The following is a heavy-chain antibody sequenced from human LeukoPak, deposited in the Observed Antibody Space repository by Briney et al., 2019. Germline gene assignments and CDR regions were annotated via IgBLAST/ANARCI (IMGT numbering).Heavy chain of an antibody. CDR3: ARDRDSGSYRD. D-gene: IGHD1-26*01. V-gene: IGHV4-34*01. Sequence: SETLSLTCAVYGGSFSGYYWSWIRQPPGKGLEWIGEINHSGSTNYNPSLKSRVTISVDTSKNQFSLKLSSVTAADTAVYYCARDRDSGSYRDWGQGTLITVSS. CDR1: GGSFSGYY. J-gene: IGHJ4*02. CDR2: INHSGST.